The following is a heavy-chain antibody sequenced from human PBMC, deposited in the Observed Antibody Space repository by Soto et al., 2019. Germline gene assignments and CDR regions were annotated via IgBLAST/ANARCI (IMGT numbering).Heavy chain of an antibody. J-gene: IGHJ3*02. D-gene: IGHD1-1*01. CDR1: GGSVSSGSYY. CDR3: AIGSSTTGAFDI. V-gene: IGHV4-61*01. Sequence: PSETLSLTCTVSGGSVSSGSYYWSWIRQPPGKGLEWIGYIYYSGSTNYNPSLKSRVTISVDTSKNQFSLKLSSVTAAGTAVYYCAIGSSTTGAFDIWGQGTMVTVSS. CDR2: IYYSGST.